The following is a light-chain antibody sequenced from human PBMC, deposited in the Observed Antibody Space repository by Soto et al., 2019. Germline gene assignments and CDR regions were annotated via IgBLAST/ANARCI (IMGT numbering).Light chain of an antibody. J-gene: IGLJ1*01. CDR2: ANN. CDR1: SSNIGAGYD. V-gene: IGLV1-40*01. CDR3: QSSDSSLSGSFV. Sequence: QSVLTQPPSVSGAPGQRVTISCTGSSSNIGAGYDVHWYQQLPGTAPKLLIYANNNRPSGVPDRFSGSKSGTSASLAITGLQAEDEADYYCQSSDSSLSGSFVFGTGTKLTGL.